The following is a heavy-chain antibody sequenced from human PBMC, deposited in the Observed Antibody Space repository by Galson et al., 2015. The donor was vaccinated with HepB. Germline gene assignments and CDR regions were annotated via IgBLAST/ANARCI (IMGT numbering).Heavy chain of an antibody. CDR1: GYTFTGYY. V-gene: IGHV1-2*06. CDR2: INPNSGGT. CDR3: AREGLDSSGYGY. D-gene: IGHD3-22*01. J-gene: IGHJ4*02. Sequence: SVKVSCKASGYTFTGYYMHWVRQAPGQGLEWMGRINPNSGGTNYAQKFQGRVTMTRDTSISTAYMELSRLRSDDTAVYYCAREGLDSSGYGYWGQGTLVTVSS.